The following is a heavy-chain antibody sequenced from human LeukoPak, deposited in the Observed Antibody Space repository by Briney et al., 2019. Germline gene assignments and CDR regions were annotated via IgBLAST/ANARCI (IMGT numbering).Heavy chain of an antibody. CDR3: ARDQKVVAATRDYYYYYMDV. CDR2: IYSGGST. J-gene: IGHJ6*03. D-gene: IGHD2-15*01. CDR1: GFTFSSYD. V-gene: IGHV3-53*01. Sequence: GGSLRLSCAASGFTFSSYDMSWVRQAPGKGLEWVSVIYSGGSTYYADSVKGRFTISRDNSKNTLYLQMNSLRAEDTAVYYCARDQKVVAATRDYYYYYMDVWGKGTTVTISS.